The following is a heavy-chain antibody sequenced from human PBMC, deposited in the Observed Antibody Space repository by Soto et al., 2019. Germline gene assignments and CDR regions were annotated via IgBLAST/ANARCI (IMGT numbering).Heavy chain of an antibody. Sequence: PGESLKISCKGSGYSFTSYWIGWVRQMPGKSLDLMVIIYPGDSDTRYSPSFQGQVTISADKSISTAYLQWSSLKASDTAIYYCATPAYYYDSSGPNTVGFDIWGQGTMVT. CDR2: IYPGDSDT. D-gene: IGHD3-22*01. CDR3: ATPAYYYDSSGPNTVGFDI. V-gene: IGHV5-51*03. J-gene: IGHJ3*02. CDR1: GYSFTSYW.